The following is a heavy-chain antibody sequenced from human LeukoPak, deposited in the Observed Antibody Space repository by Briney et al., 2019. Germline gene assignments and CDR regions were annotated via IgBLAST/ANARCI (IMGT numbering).Heavy chain of an antibody. CDR2: ISYDGSNK. D-gene: IGHD3-22*01. J-gene: IGHJ4*02. Sequence: GGSLRLSCAASGFTFSSYGMHWVRQAPGKGLEWVAVISYDGSNKYYADSVKGRFTISRDTSKNTLYLQMNSLRAEDTAVYYCAEDYDSSGGLDYWGQGTLVTVSS. CDR1: GFTFSSYG. V-gene: IGHV3-30*18. CDR3: AEDYDSSGGLDY.